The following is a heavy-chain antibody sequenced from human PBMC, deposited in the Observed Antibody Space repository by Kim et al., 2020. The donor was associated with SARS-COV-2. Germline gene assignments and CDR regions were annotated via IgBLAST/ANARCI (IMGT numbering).Heavy chain of an antibody. CDR1: GGSISSGDYY. CDR2: IYYSGST. D-gene: IGHD3-3*01. J-gene: IGHJ6*02. V-gene: IGHV4-30-4*01. Sequence: SETLSLTCTVSGGSISSGDYYWSWIRQPPGKGLEWIGYIYYSGSTYYNPSLKSRVTISVDTSKNQFSLKLSSVTAADTAVYYCARDPAYDFWSGHNYGMDVWGQGTTVTVSS. CDR3: ARDPAYDFWSGHNYGMDV.